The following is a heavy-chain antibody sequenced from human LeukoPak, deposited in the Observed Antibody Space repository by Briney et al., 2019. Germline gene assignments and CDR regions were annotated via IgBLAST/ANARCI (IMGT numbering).Heavy chain of an antibody. D-gene: IGHD2-21*01. CDR3: ARGGHIVVVIATSWFYP. V-gene: IGHV1-46*03. CDR1: GYTFTSYY. CDR2: INPSGGST. J-gene: IGHJ5*02. Sequence: ASVKVSCKASGYTFTSYYMHWVRQAPGQGLEWKGIINPSGGSTSYAQKFQGRVTMTRDTSTSTVYMELSSLRSEDTAVYYCARGGHIVVVIATSWFYPWGQGTLVTVSS.